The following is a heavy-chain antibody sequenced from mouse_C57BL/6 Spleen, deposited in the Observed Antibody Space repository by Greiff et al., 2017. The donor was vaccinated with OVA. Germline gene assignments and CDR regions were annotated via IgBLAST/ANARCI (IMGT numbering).Heavy chain of an antibody. Sequence: QVQLQQPGAELVKPGASVKLSCKASGYTFTSYWMHWVKQRPGQGLEWIGMIHPNSGSTNYNEKFKSKATLTVDKSSSTAYMQLSSLTSEDSAVYYCARSYYYGSRYYAMDYWGQGTSVTVSS. CDR1: GYTFTSYW. V-gene: IGHV1-64*01. CDR3: ARSYYYGSRYYAMDY. D-gene: IGHD1-1*01. J-gene: IGHJ4*01. CDR2: IHPNSGST.